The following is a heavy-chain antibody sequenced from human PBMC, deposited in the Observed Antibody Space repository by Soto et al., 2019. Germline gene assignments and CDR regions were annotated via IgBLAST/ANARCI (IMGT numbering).Heavy chain of an antibody. Sequence: TGGSLRLSCEASAFTFSGFDMHWVRQPTGKGLEWVSSIGTAGDTYYAVSVKGRSTISRDNAKNSLSLQMNSLRAGDMAVYFCAKSQEIGTHFFDSWGQGTQVTVSS. V-gene: IGHV3-13*01. D-gene: IGHD6-13*01. CDR1: AFTFSGFD. J-gene: IGHJ4*02. CDR2: IGTAGDT. CDR3: AKSQEIGTHFFDS.